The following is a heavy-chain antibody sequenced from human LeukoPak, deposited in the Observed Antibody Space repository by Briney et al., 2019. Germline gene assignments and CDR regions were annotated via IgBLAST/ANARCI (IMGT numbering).Heavy chain of an antibody. CDR2: IYFSGST. CDR3: ARRAYGTGFDY. V-gene: IGHV4-39*01. D-gene: IGHD3/OR15-3a*01. Sequence: SETLSLTCTVSGGSISSSPYWWGWIRQPPGTGLEWIGTIYFSGSTFYHPSLEGRVTISADTSKNQFSLKLASVTAADTAVYYCARRAYGTGFDYWGQGTVVTVSS. J-gene: IGHJ4*02. CDR1: GGSISSSPYW.